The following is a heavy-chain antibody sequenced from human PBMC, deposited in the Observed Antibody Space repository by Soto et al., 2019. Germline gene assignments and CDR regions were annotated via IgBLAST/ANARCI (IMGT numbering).Heavy chain of an antibody. CDR3: ARTPIGYCSGGTCSNWFDP. CDR1: GGSISSYY. V-gene: IGHV4-59*01. CDR2: IYYSGST. J-gene: IGHJ5*02. Sequence: SETLSLTCTVSGGSISSYYWSWIRQPPGKGLEWIGYIYYSGSTNYNPSLKSRVTISVDTFKNQFSLKLSSVTAEDTAVYYCARTPIGYCSGGTCSNWFDPWGQGTLVTVS. D-gene: IGHD2-15*01.